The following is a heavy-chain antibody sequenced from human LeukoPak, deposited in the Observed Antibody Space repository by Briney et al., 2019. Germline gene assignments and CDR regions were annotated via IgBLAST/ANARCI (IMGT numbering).Heavy chain of an antibody. CDR3: AKELRYFDYMDV. CDR2: ISGSGGST. V-gene: IGHV3-23*01. J-gene: IGHJ6*03. D-gene: IGHD3-9*01. Sequence: QAGGSLRLSCAPSGFTFSSYGMSWVRQAPGKGLEWVSAISGSGGSTYYADSVKGRFTISRDNSKNTMYLQMNSLRAEDTAVYYCAKELRYFDYMDVWGKGTTVTISS. CDR1: GFTFSSYG.